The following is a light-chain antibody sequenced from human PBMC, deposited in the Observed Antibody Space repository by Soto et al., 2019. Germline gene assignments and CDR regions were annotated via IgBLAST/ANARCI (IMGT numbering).Light chain of an antibody. V-gene: IGLV3-1*01. J-gene: IGLJ2*01. CDR2: QHT. CDR3: QAWDSSAVV. CDR1: ELGSKY. Sequence: SYELTQSPSMSVSPGQTASISCSGAELGSKYASWYQQKPGQSPVLVIYQHTKRPSGIPERFSGSNSGNTATLTISGTQAMDEADYYCQAWDSSAVVFGGGTQLTVL.